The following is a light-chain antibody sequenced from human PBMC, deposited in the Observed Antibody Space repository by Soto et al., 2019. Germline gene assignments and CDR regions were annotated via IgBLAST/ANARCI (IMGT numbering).Light chain of an antibody. CDR3: QQYNNWPGT. Sequence: EIVMTQSPATLSVSPGERATLSCRASQSVSSDLAWYQQKPGQAPRLLIDGASTRATSIPARFSGSGSGTEFTLSISSLQSEDFAVYYCQQYNNWPGTFGPGTKVDIK. CDR2: GAS. V-gene: IGKV3-15*01. J-gene: IGKJ3*01. CDR1: QSVSSD.